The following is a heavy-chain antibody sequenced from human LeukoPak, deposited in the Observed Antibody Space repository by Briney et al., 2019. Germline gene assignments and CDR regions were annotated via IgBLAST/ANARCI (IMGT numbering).Heavy chain of an antibody. CDR2: ISYDGSNK. CDR1: GFTFSSYG. CDR3: AKPASSGWYPGELPGDY. V-gene: IGHV3-30*18. D-gene: IGHD6-19*01. J-gene: IGHJ4*02. Sequence: GGSLRLSCAASGFTFSSYGMHWVRQAPGKGLEWVAVISYDGSNKYYAGSVKGRFTISRDNSKNTLYLQMNSLRAEDTAVYYCAKPASSGWYPGELPGDYWGQGTLVTVSS.